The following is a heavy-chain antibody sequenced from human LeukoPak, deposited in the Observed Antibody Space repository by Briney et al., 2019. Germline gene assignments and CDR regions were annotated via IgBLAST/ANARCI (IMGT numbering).Heavy chain of an antibody. D-gene: IGHD1-14*01. V-gene: IGHV4-30-2*01. Sequence: SETLSLTCTVSGGSISSGGYYWSWIRQPPGKGLEWIGYIYHSGSTYYNPSLKGRVTISLDTSKNQFSLKLTSVTAADTAVYYCARPSGGTPFKRFDYWGEGTLVTVSS. J-gene: IGHJ4*02. CDR2: IYHSGST. CDR1: GGSISSGGYY. CDR3: ARPSGGTPFKRFDY.